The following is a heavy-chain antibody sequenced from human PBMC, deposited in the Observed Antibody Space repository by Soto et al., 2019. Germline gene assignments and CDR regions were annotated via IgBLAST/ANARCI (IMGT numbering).Heavy chain of an antibody. J-gene: IGHJ6*02. V-gene: IGHV4-34*01. CDR1: GGSFSGYY. Sequence: TSETLSLTCAVYGGSFSGYYWSWIRQPPGKGLEWIGEINHSGSTNYNPSLKSRVTISVDTSKNQFSLKLSSVTAADTAVYYCARLAGHYYYYGMDVWGQGTTVTVSS. CDR3: ARLAGHYYYYGMDV. CDR2: INHSGST.